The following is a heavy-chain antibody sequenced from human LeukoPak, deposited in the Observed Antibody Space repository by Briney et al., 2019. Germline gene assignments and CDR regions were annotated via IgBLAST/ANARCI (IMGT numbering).Heavy chain of an antibody. CDR1: GESFSDYY. D-gene: IGHD3-10*01. Sequence: SETLSLTCAVSGESFSDYYWTWIRQSPLKGLEWIGEINHSGRTYYNPSLKSLVTISVDTSKNQFSLMLTSMTAADAAVYYCARAQVLWFGKLSVPQSFDHWGQGTLVTVSS. CDR2: INHSGRT. J-gene: IGHJ4*02. CDR3: ARAQVLWFGKLSVPQSFDH. V-gene: IGHV4-34*01.